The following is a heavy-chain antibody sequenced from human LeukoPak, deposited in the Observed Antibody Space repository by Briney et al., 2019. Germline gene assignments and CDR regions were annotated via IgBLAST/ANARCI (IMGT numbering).Heavy chain of an antibody. D-gene: IGHD3-22*01. Sequence: GGSLRLSCAASGFTFSSYSMNRVRQAPGKGLEWVSYISSSSSTIYYADSVKGRFTISRDNAKNSLYLQMNSLRDEDTAVYYCARETTYYYDSTGAFDIWGQGTMVTVSS. CDR2: ISSSSSTI. CDR3: ARETTYYYDSTGAFDI. V-gene: IGHV3-48*02. J-gene: IGHJ3*02. CDR1: GFTFSSYS.